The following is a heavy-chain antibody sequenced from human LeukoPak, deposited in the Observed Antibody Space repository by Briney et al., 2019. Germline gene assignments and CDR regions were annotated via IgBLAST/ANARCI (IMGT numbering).Heavy chain of an antibody. CDR1: GFTFSSYY. J-gene: IGHJ4*02. CDR3: AKNYYDSSGLFDY. D-gene: IGHD3-22*01. Sequence: PGGSLRLSCAASGFTFSSYYMNWVRQAPGKGLEWVSSIHSSDSYINYADSVRGRFTISRDNAKSSLYLQMNSLRAEDTAVYYCAKNYYDSSGLFDYWGQGTLVIVSS. V-gene: IGHV3-21*01. CDR2: IHSSDSYI.